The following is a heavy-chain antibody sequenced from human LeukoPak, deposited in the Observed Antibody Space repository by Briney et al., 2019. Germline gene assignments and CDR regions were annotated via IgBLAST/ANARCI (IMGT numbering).Heavy chain of an antibody. D-gene: IGHD6-19*01. CDR2: IKQDGSEK. Sequence: PGGSLRLSCAASGFTFSSYWMSWVRRAPGKGLEWVANIKQDGSEKYYVDSVKGRFTISRDNAKNSLYLQMNSLRAEGTAVYYCARDHSSGWYPCYWGQGTLVTVSS. J-gene: IGHJ4*02. CDR1: GFTFSSYW. V-gene: IGHV3-7*01. CDR3: ARDHSSGWYPCY.